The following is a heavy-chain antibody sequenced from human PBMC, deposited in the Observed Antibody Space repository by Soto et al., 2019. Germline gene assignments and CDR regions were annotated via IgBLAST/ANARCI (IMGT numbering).Heavy chain of an antibody. CDR2: IIPILGIA. V-gene: IGHV1-69*08. Sequence: QVQLVQSGAEVKKPGSSVKVSCKASGGTYSSYTISWVRQAPGQGLEWMGRIIPILGIANYAQKFQGRVTITADKSTSTAYMELSSLRSEDTAVYYCARDLTLYGMDVWGQGTTVTVSS. D-gene: IGHD3-9*01. CDR1: GGTYSSYT. J-gene: IGHJ6*02. CDR3: ARDLTLYGMDV.